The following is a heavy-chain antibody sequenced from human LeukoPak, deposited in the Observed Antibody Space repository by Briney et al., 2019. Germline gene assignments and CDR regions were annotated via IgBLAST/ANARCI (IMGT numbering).Heavy chain of an antibody. Sequence: SETLSLTCTVSGDSISSSSYYWVWIRQPPGKGLEWIGTLSHSGSSYYNPSLKSRVTISVDTSKNQFSLKLSSVTAADTAVYYCARHSGGTYYVNFDPWGQGTLVTVSS. CDR2: LSHSGSS. V-gene: IGHV4-39*01. CDR1: GDSISSSSYY. J-gene: IGHJ5*02. D-gene: IGHD1-26*01. CDR3: ARHSGGTYYVNFDP.